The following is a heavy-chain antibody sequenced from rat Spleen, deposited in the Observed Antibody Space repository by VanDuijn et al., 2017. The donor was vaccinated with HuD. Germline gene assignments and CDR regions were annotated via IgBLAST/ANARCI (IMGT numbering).Heavy chain of an antibody. CDR2: ISHDGGSS. J-gene: IGHJ4*01. Sequence: EVQLVESGGGLVQPGRSLKLSCAASGFTFSDYNMAWVRQAPKKGLEWVATISHDGGSSYYPDSVKGRFTISRDNAKSTLYLQMDSLRSEDTATYYCARHNSGYGVMDAWSQGASVTVSS. V-gene: IGHV5-7*01. D-gene: IGHD4-3*01. CDR3: ARHNSGYGVMDA. CDR1: GFTFSDYN.